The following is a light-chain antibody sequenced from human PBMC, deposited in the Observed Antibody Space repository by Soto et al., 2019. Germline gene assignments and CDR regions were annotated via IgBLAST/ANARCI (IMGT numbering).Light chain of an antibody. Sequence: QSVLTQPASVSGSPGQSITISCTGTSSDVGSYDLVSWYQQHPGTAPKLIIYEVTKRPSGVSNRFSGSKSGNTASLTISGLQAEDASDYYCCSYANSNTLLFGGGTKLTVL. CDR2: EVT. CDR3: CSYANSNTLL. V-gene: IGLV2-23*02. J-gene: IGLJ2*01. CDR1: SSDVGSYDL.